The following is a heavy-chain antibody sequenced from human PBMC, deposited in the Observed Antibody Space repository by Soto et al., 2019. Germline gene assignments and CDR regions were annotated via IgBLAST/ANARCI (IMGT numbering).Heavy chain of an antibody. J-gene: IGHJ6*02. Sequence: QVQLVQSGAEVKKPGSSVKVYCKTSRDTFNKYAFNWVRQAPGQGLEWMGWIIPIFSSRNYAEKFQGRVTITADYSTSTAYMELRSLRFEDTAVYYCARGETYHGVWGQGTTVTVSS. CDR2: IIPIFSSR. CDR3: ARGETYHGV. CDR1: RDTFNKYA. D-gene: IGHD3-16*01. V-gene: IGHV1-69*01.